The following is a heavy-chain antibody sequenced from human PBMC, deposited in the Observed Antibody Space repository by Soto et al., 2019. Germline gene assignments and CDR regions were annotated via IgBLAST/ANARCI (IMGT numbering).Heavy chain of an antibody. Sequence: AGGSLRLPCAASGFSFSSSGMHWVRQAPGKGLEWVAVIWYDGNKKYYGDSVRGRFTISRDNSKNTLYLEMNSLRAEDTAVYYCAKDSRGYRGYPAYWGQGTLVTVSS. D-gene: IGHD5-12*01. CDR2: IWYDGNKK. J-gene: IGHJ4*02. CDR1: GFSFSSSG. CDR3: AKDSRGYRGYPAY. V-gene: IGHV3-33*03.